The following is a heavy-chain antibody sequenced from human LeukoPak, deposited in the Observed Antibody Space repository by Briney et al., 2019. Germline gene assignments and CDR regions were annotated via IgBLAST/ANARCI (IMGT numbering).Heavy chain of an antibody. V-gene: IGHV4-59*01. CDR1: GGSISSYY. Sequence: SETLSLTCTVSGGSISSYYWSWIRQPPGKGLEWVGYIYYSGSTNYNPSLKSRVTISVDTSKNQFSLKLSSVTAADTAVYYCARVIKPGIAAAGTGGTFDYWGQGTLVTVSS. CDR3: ARVIKPGIAAAGTGGTFDY. CDR2: IYYSGST. J-gene: IGHJ4*02. D-gene: IGHD6-13*01.